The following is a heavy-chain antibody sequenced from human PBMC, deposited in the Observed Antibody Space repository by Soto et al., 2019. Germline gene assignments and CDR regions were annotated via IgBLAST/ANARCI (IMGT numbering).Heavy chain of an antibody. CDR1: GGTFSSYA. CDR2: TIPIFGIA. CDR3: ARDASMVRAGYYYGMDV. D-gene: IGHD3-10*01. V-gene: IGHV1-69*12. Sequence: QVQLVQSGAVVKTPGASVKVSCKASGGTFSSYAISWVRQAPGPGLVWIGGTIPIFGIANYAQKFQGRVTITADETTSTAYMGLSSLRSEDTAVYYCARDASMVRAGYYYGMDVWGQGTTVTVSS. J-gene: IGHJ6*02.